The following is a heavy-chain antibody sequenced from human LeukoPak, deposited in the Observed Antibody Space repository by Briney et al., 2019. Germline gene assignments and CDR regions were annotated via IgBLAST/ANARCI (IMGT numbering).Heavy chain of an antibody. CDR1: GFTFSSYG. D-gene: IGHD1-14*01. V-gene: IGHV3-30*02. CDR3: AKDTTPPKAGFDP. CDR2: IWYDGSNK. Sequence: AGSLRLSCAASGFTFSSYGMHWVRQAPGKGLEWVAFIWYDGSNKYYADPVKGRFTISRDNSKNTLYLQMNSLRAEDTDVYYCAKDTTPPKAGFDPWGQGTLVTVSS. J-gene: IGHJ5*02.